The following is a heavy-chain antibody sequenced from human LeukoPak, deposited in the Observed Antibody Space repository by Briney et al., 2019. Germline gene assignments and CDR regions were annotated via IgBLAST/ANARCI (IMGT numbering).Heavy chain of an antibody. V-gene: IGHV4-39*01. D-gene: IGHD6-19*01. CDR2: IYYSGST. CDR1: GGSISSSSYY. Sequence: SETLSLTCTVSGGSISSSSYYWGWIRQPPGKGLEWIGSIYYSGSTYYNPSLKSRITISVDTSKNQFSLKLSSVTAADTAVYYCARLPSLSIAVAGTVDYWGQGTLVTVSS. CDR3: ARLPSLSIAVAGTVDY. J-gene: IGHJ4*02.